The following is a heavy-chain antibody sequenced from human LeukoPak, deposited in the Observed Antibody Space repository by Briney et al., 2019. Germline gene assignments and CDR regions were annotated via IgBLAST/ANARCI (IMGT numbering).Heavy chain of an antibody. Sequence: GGSLRLSCAASGFTFDDYAMHWVRQAPGKGLEWVSLISWDGGSTYYADSVKGRFTISRDNSKNSLYLQMNSLRAEDTALYYCAKDSVASTGYVGYFDHWGQGTLVTVSS. CDR3: AKDSVASTGYVGYFDH. J-gene: IGHJ4*02. CDR1: GFTFDDYA. D-gene: IGHD2-2*01. V-gene: IGHV3-43D*03. CDR2: ISWDGGST.